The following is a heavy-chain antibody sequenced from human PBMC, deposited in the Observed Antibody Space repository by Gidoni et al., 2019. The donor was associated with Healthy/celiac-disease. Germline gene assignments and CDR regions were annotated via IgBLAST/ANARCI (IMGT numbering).Heavy chain of an antibody. V-gene: IGHV3-9*01. CDR1: GFTFDDYA. D-gene: IGHD3-22*01. CDR3: AKDTGSGYYYNYFDY. J-gene: IGHJ4*02. CDR2: ISWNSGSI. Sequence: EVQLVESGGGLVQPGRSLRLSCPASGFTFDDYAMHWVRQAPGKGLEWVSGISWNSGSIGYADSVKGRFTISRDNAKNSLYLQMNSLRAEDTALYYCAKDTGSGYYYNYFDYWGQGTLVTVSS.